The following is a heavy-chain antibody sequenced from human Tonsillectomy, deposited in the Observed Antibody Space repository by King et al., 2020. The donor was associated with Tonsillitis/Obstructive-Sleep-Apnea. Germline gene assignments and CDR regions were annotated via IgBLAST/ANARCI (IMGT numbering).Heavy chain of an antibody. J-gene: IGHJ6*03. CDR1: GYTFTSYA. V-gene: IGHV1-3*01. CDR3: ARDRRRGYYCSGGSCYSGEIYYYYYYMDV. Sequence: QLVQSGAEVKKPGASVKVSCKASGYTFTSYAMHWVRQAPGQRLEWMGWINAGNGNTKHSQKFQGRVTITRDTSASTAYMELSSLGSEDTAVYYCARDRRRGYYCSGGSCYSGEIYYYYYYMDVWGKGTTVTVSS. D-gene: IGHD2-15*01. CDR2: INAGNGNT.